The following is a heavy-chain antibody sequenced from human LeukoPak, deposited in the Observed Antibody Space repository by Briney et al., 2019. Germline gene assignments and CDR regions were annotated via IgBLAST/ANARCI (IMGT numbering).Heavy chain of an antibody. CDR1: GDSISSYY. Sequence: SETLSLTCTVSGDSISSYYWSWIRQPPGKGLEWIGYIYYSGSTNYNPSLKSRVTISVDTSKNQFSLKLSSVTAADTAVYYCARDVGRGSSWFSVYYGMDVWGQGTTVTVSS. CDR3: ARDVGRGSSWFSVYYGMDV. CDR2: IYYSGST. J-gene: IGHJ6*02. V-gene: IGHV4-59*01. D-gene: IGHD6-13*01.